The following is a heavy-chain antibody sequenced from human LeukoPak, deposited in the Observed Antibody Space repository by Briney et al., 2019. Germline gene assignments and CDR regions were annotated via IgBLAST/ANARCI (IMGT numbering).Heavy chain of an antibody. V-gene: IGHV3-53*01. CDR3: ERCVAGVMEYYFDY. J-gene: IGHJ4*02. CDR2: IYSGGST. Sequence: PGGSLRLSCAASGFTVSSNYMSWVRQAPGKGLEWVSVIYSGGSTYYADSVKGRFTISRDNSKNTLYLQMNSLRAEDTAVYYCERCVAGVMEYYFDYWGQGTLVTVSS. CDR1: GFTVSSNY. D-gene: IGHD6-19*01.